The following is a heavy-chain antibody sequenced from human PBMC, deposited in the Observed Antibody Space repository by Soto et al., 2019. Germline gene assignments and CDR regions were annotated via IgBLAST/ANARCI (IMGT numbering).Heavy chain of an antibody. Sequence: ASVKVSCKASGYNFPVYYIPWVRLAPGQGLEWMVCLNPNNGDTNYVQKFQGRVTMTRDTSISTAYMELSRLTSDDTAMYYCARSSTYGENDYWGQGTLVTVSS. CDR1: GYNFPVYY. CDR3: ARSSTYGENDY. D-gene: IGHD4-17*01. J-gene: IGHJ4*02. CDR2: LNPNNGDT. V-gene: IGHV1-2*02.